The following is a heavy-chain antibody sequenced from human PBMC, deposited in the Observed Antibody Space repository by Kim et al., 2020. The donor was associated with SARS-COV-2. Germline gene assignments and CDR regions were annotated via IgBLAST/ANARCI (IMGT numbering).Heavy chain of an antibody. CDR3: ASTKRDTAMVRDYYYYHGMDV. J-gene: IGHJ6*02. V-gene: IGHV3-66*01. CDR1: GFTVSSNY. CDR2: IYSGGRT. Sequence: GGSLRLSCAASGFTVSSNYMSWVRQAPGKGLEWVSVIYSGGRTYYADSVKGRFTISRDNSKNTLYLQMNSLRAEDTAVYYCASTKRDTAMVRDYYYYHGMDVWGQGTTVTVSS. D-gene: IGHD5-18*01.